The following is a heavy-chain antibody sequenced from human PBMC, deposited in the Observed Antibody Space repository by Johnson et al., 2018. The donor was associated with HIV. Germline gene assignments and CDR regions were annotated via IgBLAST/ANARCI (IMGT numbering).Heavy chain of an antibody. J-gene: IGHJ3*02. V-gene: IGHV3-30*04. D-gene: IGHD6-19*01. Sequence: QVQLVESGGGLVQPGRSLRLSCAASGFTFSSYAMHWVRQAPGKGLEWVAVISYDGSNKYYADSVKGRFTISRDNSKNTLYLQMNSLRAEDTAVYYCARYSSGWYGAFDIWGQGTMVTVSS. CDR2: ISYDGSNK. CDR1: GFTFSSYA. CDR3: ARYSSGWYGAFDI.